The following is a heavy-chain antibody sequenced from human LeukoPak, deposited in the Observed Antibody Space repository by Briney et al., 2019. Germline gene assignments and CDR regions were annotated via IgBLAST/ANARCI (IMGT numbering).Heavy chain of an antibody. CDR3: ARRGIVLLKNWFDP. J-gene: IGHJ5*02. CDR2: IYYSGST. Sequence: PSETLSLTCTVSGGSISSYYWSWIRQPAGKGLEWIGSIYYSGSTYYNPSPKSRVTISVDTSKNQFSLKLSSVTAADTAVYYCARRGIVLLKNWFDPWGQGTLVTVSS. V-gene: IGHV4-59*05. CDR1: GGSISSYY. D-gene: IGHD3-10*01.